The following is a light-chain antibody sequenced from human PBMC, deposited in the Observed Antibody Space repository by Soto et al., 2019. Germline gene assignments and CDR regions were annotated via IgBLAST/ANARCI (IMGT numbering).Light chain of an antibody. CDR3: QHRSNWPIT. J-gene: IGKJ5*01. CDR2: GAY. CDR1: QSVSSN. V-gene: IGKV3-15*01. Sequence: EIVMTQSPATLSVSPGERATLSCRASQSVSSNLAWYQQKPGQAPRLLIYGAYTRATGIQARFSGSGSGTDFTLTIRSLEPEDFAVYYCQHRSNWPITFGQGTRLEIK.